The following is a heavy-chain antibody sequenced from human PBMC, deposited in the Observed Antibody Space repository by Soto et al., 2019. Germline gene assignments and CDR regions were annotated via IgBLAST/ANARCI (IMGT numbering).Heavy chain of an antibody. Sequence: EVQLVQSGAEVKKPGESLKISCKGSGYSFTSYWIGWVRQMPGKGLEWMGIIYPGDSDTRYSPSFQGQVTISADKSTRTAYLQWSSLKASDTAMYYCARPAVSSSWFTPFDYWGQGTLVTVSS. CDR1: GYSFTSYW. CDR2: IYPGDSDT. CDR3: ARPAVSSSWFTPFDY. V-gene: IGHV5-51*01. D-gene: IGHD6-13*01. J-gene: IGHJ4*02.